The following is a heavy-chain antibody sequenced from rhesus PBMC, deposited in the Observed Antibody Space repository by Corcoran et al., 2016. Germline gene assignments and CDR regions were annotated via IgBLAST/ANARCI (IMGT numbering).Heavy chain of an antibody. D-gene: IGHD6-37*01. CDR2: INGPSGST. Sequence: QVQLQESGPGLVKPSETLSLTCAVSGASISSNWWRWIRQAPGKGLEWIGEINGPSGSTYYNPSLNSRVTLSKDTSRNHFSLKMNSVTAADTALYYCVGRNRWWGQGVLVTVSS. CDR3: VGRNRW. J-gene: IGHJ4*01. V-gene: IGHV4-80*01. CDR1: GASISSNW.